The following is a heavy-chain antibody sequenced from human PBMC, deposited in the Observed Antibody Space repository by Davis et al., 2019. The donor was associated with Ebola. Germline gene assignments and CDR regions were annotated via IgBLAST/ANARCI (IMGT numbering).Heavy chain of an antibody. V-gene: IGHV1-18*01. Sequence: AASVKVSCKASGYTFSNYGISWVRQAPGQGLEWVGWTSADNGNTHSAQKFQGRVTMTTDTTTSTAYMELRSLRSDDTAVYYCARDRYYDSSGYGNWGQGTLVTVSS. J-gene: IGHJ4*02. D-gene: IGHD3-22*01. CDR1: GYTFSNYG. CDR3: ARDRYYDSSGYGN. CDR2: TSADNGNT.